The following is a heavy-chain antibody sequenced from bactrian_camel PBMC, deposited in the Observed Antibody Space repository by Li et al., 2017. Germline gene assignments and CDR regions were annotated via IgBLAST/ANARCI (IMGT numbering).Heavy chain of an antibody. V-gene: IGHV3S6*01. J-gene: IGHJ4*01. CDR3: VTSVEYCGGGGICYSTFEY. D-gene: IGHD2*01. Sequence: HVQLVESGGGLVQPGVPLRLSCVASGITFSRHVMSWVRQAPGKEVEWVAGITSLPSLFRAASYADSVKGRFTISRDNAKNTAHLQMNMLKSEDTALYYCVTSVEYCGGGGICYSTFEYWGQGTQVTVS. CDR1: GITFSRHV. CDR2: ITSLPSLFRAA.